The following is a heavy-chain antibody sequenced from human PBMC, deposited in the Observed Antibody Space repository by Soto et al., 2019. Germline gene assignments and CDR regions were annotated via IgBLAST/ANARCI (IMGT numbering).Heavy chain of an antibody. CDR2: TYFRSKWYN. D-gene: IGHD5-12*01. Sequence: QVQLQQSGPGLVKPSQTLSLTCAISGDSVSSNTASWNWIRQSPSRGLEWLGRTYFRSKWYNDYAVSVKSRIIINPDTSNNQFSLQLNSVTPEDTAVYFCAKGDYLGPKTGYAFDPWGQGIMVTVSS. CDR3: AKGDYLGPKTGYAFDP. J-gene: IGHJ5*02. CDR1: GDSVSSNTAS. V-gene: IGHV6-1*01.